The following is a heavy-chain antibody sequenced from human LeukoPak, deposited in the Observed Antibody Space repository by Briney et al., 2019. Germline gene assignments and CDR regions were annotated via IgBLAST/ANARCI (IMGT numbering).Heavy chain of an antibody. CDR3: ARDFQTSRYSGYGIYFDY. Sequence: ASVKVSCKASGGTFSSYAISWVRQAPGQGLEWMGWISAYNGNTNYAQKLQGRVTMTTDTSTSTAYMELRSLRSDDTAVYYCARDFQTSRYSGYGIYFDYWGQGTLVTVSS. CDR2: ISAYNGNT. D-gene: IGHD5-12*01. V-gene: IGHV1-18*01. J-gene: IGHJ4*02. CDR1: GGTFSSYA.